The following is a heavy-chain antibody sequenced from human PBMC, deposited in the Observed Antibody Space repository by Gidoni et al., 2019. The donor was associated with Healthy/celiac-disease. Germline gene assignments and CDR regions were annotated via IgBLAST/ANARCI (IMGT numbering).Heavy chain of an antibody. Sequence: QLQLQESGPGLVKPSETLSLPCTVSGGSISSSSYYWGLIRQPPGKGLEWIGSIYYSGSTYYTPSLKSRVTISVDTSKNQFSLKLSSVTAADTAVYYCAKTPYGDYRYYFDYWGQGTLVTVSS. CDR2: IYYSGST. CDR3: AKTPYGDYRYYFDY. V-gene: IGHV4-39*01. J-gene: IGHJ4*02. D-gene: IGHD4-17*01. CDR1: GGSISSSSYY.